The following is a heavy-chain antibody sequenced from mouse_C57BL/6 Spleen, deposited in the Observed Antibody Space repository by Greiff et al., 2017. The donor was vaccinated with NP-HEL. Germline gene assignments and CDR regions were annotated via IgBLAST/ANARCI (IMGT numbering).Heavy chain of an antibody. D-gene: IGHD1-1*01. Sequence: VQLQQPGAELVMPGASVKLSCKASGYTFTSYWMHWVKQRPGQGLEWIGEIDPSDSYTNYNQKFKGKSTFTVDKSSSTAYMQLSSLTSEDSAVYYCARYGTTVVGAMDYWGQGTSVTVSS. CDR2: IDPSDSYT. CDR1: GYTFTSYW. V-gene: IGHV1-69*01. J-gene: IGHJ4*01. CDR3: ARYGTTVVGAMDY.